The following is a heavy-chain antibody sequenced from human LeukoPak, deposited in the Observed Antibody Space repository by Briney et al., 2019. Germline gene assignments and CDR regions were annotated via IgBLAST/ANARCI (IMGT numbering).Heavy chain of an antibody. V-gene: IGHV4-59*08. CDR2: IYYSGST. CDR3: ARQTAKNVDTARFDY. CDR1: GGSINNYY. J-gene: IGHJ4*02. Sequence: SETLSLTCTISGGSINNYYWSWIRQPPGKGLEWIGYIYYSGSTNYSPSLNSRVNISLDTAKNQFSLRLSSVTAADTAAYYCARQTAKNVDTARFDYWGQGTLVTVSS. D-gene: IGHD5-18*01.